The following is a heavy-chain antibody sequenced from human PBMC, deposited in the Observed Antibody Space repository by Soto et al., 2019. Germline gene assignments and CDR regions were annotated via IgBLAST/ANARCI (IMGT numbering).Heavy chain of an antibody. CDR1: GGSVYSNGHY. V-gene: IGHV4-39*01. D-gene: IGHD2-15*01. Sequence: SETLSLTCIVSGGSVYSNGHYWGWTRQPPGKGLEWIGSIDNNGVTNYNSSLKSRVTISRDTSKNQFSLRLTSVTAADTAVYYCGKILVGATGHTDADSWGPGTLVTVSS. J-gene: IGHJ4*02. CDR3: GKILVGATGHTDADS. CDR2: IDNNGVT.